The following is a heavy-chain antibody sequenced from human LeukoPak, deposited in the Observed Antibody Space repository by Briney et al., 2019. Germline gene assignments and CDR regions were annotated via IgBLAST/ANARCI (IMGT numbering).Heavy chain of an antibody. V-gene: IGHV3-64*04. CDR2: ISSNGGST. CDR1: GFTFSSYA. Sequence: PGGSLRLSCSASGFTFSSYAMHWVRQAPGKGLEYVSGISSNGGSTYDADSVRGRFTISRDNSKNTLYMQMNSLRAEDTAVYYCAKGGRFYGMDVWGQGTTVTVSS. J-gene: IGHJ6*02. D-gene: IGHD1-26*01. CDR3: AKGGRFYGMDV.